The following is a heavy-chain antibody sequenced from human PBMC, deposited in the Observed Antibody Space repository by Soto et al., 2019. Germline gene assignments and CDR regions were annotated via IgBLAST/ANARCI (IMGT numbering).Heavy chain of an antibody. D-gene: IGHD6-13*01. CDR3: ARGREQQLVRGGAGY. CDR2: IYPGDSDT. Sequence: PGESLKISCKGSGYSFTSYWIGWVRQMPGKGLEWMGIIYPGDSDTRYSPSFQGQVTISADKSISTAYLQWSSLKASDTAMYYCARGREQQLVRGGAGYWGQGTLVTVSS. V-gene: IGHV5-51*01. J-gene: IGHJ4*02. CDR1: GYSFTSYW.